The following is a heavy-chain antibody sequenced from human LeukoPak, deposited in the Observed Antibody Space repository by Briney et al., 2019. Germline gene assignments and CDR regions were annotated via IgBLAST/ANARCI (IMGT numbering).Heavy chain of an antibody. D-gene: IGHD3-22*01. CDR1: GGSISGYY. V-gene: IGHV4-4*07. CDR2: IHTSGST. J-gene: IGHJ4*02. Sequence: SETLSLTCTVSGGSISGYYWTWIRQPAEKGLEWIGRIHTSGSTNYNPSLKSRVTMSVDTSKNQFSLKLSSVTAADTAVYYCARAPEFSSGWLLDSWGQGTLVTVSS. CDR3: ARAPEFSSGWLLDS.